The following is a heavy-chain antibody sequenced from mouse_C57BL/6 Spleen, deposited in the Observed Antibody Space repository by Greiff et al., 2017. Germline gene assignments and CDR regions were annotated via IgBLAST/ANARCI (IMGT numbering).Heavy chain of an antibody. CDR1: GYTFTDYE. V-gene: IGHV1-15*01. CDR3: SSFWFAY. CDR2: IDPDTGGT. D-gene: IGHD1-1*01. J-gene: IGHJ3*01. Sequence: QVQLQQSGAELVRPGASVTLSCKASGYTFTDYEMHWVKQTPVQGLEWIGAIDPDTGGTDYNQKFKGKAILTADKSSITAYMELRSLTSEDSAVYYCSSFWFAYWGQGTLVTVSA.